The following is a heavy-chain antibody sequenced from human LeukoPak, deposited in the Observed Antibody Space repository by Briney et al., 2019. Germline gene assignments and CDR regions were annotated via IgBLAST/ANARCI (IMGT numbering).Heavy chain of an antibody. V-gene: IGHV3-21*01. CDR1: GFTFSSYN. Sequence: GGSLRLSCAASGFTFSSYNMNWVRQAPGKGLEWVSSITSSSSYIYSADSSKGRFTISKDNAKNSLYLQMNSLRAEDTAVYYCARDPYSGRYGDYYYYYMDVWGKGTTVTISS. CDR2: ITSSSSYI. D-gene: IGHD1-26*01. CDR3: ARDPYSGRYGDYYYYYMDV. J-gene: IGHJ6*03.